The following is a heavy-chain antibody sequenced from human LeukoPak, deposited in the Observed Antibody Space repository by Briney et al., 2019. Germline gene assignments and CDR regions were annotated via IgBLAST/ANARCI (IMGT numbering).Heavy chain of an antibody. J-gene: IGHJ2*01. V-gene: IGHV4-34*01. D-gene: IGHD4-17*01. CDR1: GGSFSGYY. Sequence: PSETLSLTCAVYGGSFSGYYWSWIRQPPGKGLEWIGEINHSGSTNYNPSLKSRVTISVDTSKNQFSLKLSSVTAADTAVYYCARRPYYGDYATPYWYFDPWGRGTLVTVSS. CDR2: INHSGST. CDR3: ARRPYYGDYATPYWYFDP.